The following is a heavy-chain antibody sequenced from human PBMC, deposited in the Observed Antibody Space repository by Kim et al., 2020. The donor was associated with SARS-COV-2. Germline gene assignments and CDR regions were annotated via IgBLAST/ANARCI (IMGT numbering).Heavy chain of an antibody. J-gene: IGHJ4*02. Sequence: GGSLRLSCAASGFSFSDYSMNWVRQAPGRGLEWLSYLAGIGGRVYYADSVRGRFTMSRDNAKNSVFLQMNDLRVEDTALYYCTRDHPSEGDPHLDYWGQGTLVTVSS. CDR2: LAGIGGRV. V-gene: IGHV3-48*04. CDR3: TRDHPSEGDPHLDY. CDR1: GFSFSDYS.